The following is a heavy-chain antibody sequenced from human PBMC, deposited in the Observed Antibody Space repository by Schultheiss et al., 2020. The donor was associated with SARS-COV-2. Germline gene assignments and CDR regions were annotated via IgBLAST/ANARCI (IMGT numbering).Heavy chain of an antibody. Sequence: GASLKISCTASGFRFRDYGMHWVRQAPGKGLVWVSAISGSGGSTYYADSVKGRFTISRHNSKNTLYLQMNSLRAEDTAVYYCAREVSGSYSSWFDPWGQGTLVTVSS. J-gene: IGHJ5*02. CDR3: AREVSGSYSSWFDP. V-gene: IGHV3-NL1*01. CDR1: GFRFRDYG. CDR2: ISGSGGST. D-gene: IGHD1-26*01.